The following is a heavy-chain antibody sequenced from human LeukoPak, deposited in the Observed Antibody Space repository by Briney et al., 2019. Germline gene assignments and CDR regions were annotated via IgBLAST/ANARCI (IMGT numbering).Heavy chain of an antibody. V-gene: IGHV4-34*01. CDR2: INHSGST. CDR3: ARGYIAVAGKAAFFDY. J-gene: IGHJ4*02. CDR1: GGSFSGYY. D-gene: IGHD6-19*01. Sequence: SETLSLTCAVYGGSFSGYYWSWIRQPPEKGLEWIGEINHSGSTNYNPSLKSRVTISVDTSKNQFSLKLSSVTAADTAVYYCARGYIAVAGKAAFFDYWGQGTLVTVSS.